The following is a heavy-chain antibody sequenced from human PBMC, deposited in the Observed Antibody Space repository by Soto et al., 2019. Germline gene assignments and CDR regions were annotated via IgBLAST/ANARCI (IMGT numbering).Heavy chain of an antibody. Sequence: AASVKVSCKASGYTFTSYGISWVRQAPGQGLERMGWISAYNGNTNYAQKLQGRVTMTTDTSTSTAYMELRSLRSDDTAVYYCARDRTLVLLGNVGTFDYWGKGTLVTVSS. CDR1: GYTFTSYG. CDR3: ARDRTLVLLGNVGTFDY. V-gene: IGHV1-18*01. CDR2: ISAYNGNT. D-gene: IGHD6-13*01. J-gene: IGHJ4*02.